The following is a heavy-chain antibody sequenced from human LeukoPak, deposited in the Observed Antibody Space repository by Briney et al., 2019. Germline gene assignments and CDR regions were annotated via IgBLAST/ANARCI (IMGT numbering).Heavy chain of an antibody. D-gene: IGHD5-12*01. J-gene: IGHJ6*02. CDR2: ISYDGSNK. CDR1: GFTFGSYA. Sequence: PGGSLRLSCAASGFTFGSYAMHWVRQAPGKGLEWVAVISYDGSNKYYADSVKGRFTISRDNSKNTLYLQMNSLRAEDTAVYYCARDGTSGYAIYGMDVWGQGTTVTVSS. V-gene: IGHV3-30-3*01. CDR3: ARDGTSGYAIYGMDV.